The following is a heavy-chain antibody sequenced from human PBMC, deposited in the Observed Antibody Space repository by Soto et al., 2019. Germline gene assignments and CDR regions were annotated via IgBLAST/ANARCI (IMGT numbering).Heavy chain of an antibody. Sequence: SETLSLTCTVSGGSISSYYWSWIRQPPGKGLEWIGYIYYSGSTNCNPSLKSRVTISVDTSKNQFSLKLSSVTAADTAVYYCARIDRGNYYYYMDVWAKGTTVTVSS. CDR1: GGSISSYY. CDR3: ARIDRGNYYYYMDV. V-gene: IGHV4-59*01. J-gene: IGHJ6*03. CDR2: IYYSGST.